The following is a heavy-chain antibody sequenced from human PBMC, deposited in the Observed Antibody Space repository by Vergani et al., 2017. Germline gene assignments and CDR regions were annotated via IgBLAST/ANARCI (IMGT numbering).Heavy chain of an antibody. J-gene: IGHJ4*02. CDR2: INWNGGST. Sequence: EVQLVESGGGLVQPGRSLRLSCTASGFTFGDYAMSWFRQAPGKGLEWVSGINWNGGSTGYADSVKGRFTISRDNAKNSLYLQMNSLRADDTAVYYCTKGSRGYTGYFFDYWGQGTLATVSS. V-gene: IGHV3-20*04. D-gene: IGHD5-12*01. CDR3: TKGSRGYTGYFFDY. CDR1: GFTFGDYA.